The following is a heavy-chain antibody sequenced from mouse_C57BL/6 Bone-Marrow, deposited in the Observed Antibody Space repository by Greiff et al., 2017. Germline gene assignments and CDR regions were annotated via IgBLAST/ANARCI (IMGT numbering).Heavy chain of an antibody. CDR1: GYAFSSSW. D-gene: IGHD2-5*01. CDR2: IYPGDGDT. Sequence: QVQLQQSGPELVKPGASVKISCKASGYAFSSSWMNWVKQRPGKGLEWIGRIYPGDGDTNYNGKFKGKATLTADKSSSTAYMQLSSLTSEDSAVYCCARYSNYGVWGTGTTVTVSS. CDR3: ARYSNYGV. J-gene: IGHJ1*03. V-gene: IGHV1-82*01.